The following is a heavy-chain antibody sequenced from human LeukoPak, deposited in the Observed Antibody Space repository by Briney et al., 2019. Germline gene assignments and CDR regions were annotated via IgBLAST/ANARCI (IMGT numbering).Heavy chain of an antibody. J-gene: IGHJ4*02. V-gene: IGHV1-69*04. D-gene: IGHD4-17*01. Sequence: SVKVSCKASGGTFSSYAISWVRQAPGQGLEWMGRIIPILGIANYAQKFQGRVTITADKSTSTAYMELSSLRSEDTAAYYCARDDDYGDYVLDYWGQGTLVTVSS. CDR1: GGTFSSYA. CDR2: IIPILGIA. CDR3: ARDDDYGDYVLDY.